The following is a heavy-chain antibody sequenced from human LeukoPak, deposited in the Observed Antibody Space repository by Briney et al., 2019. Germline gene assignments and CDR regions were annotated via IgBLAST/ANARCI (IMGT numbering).Heavy chain of an antibody. CDR3: AKDWGRRCSGFSCYQDYFDY. CDR1: GFTFSSYA. V-gene: IGHV3-23*01. Sequence: TGGSLRLSCAASGFTFSSYAMSWVRQAPGKGLGWVSSISGSGDSTYYADSVKGRFTISRHNSKNTLYLQMNSLRAEDTAVYYCAKDWGRRCSGFSCYQDYFDYWGQGTLVTVSS. CDR2: ISGSGDST. J-gene: IGHJ4*02. D-gene: IGHD2-2*01.